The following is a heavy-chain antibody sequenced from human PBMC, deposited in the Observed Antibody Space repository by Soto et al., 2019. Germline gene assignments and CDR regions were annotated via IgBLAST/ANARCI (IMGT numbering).Heavy chain of an antibody. CDR3: AREVFWSAKDY. Sequence: EVQVVESGGGLVQPGGSLRLSCVGSGLTFTSHWMNWVRQAPGKGLEWVGNIRPDGGVQNYAASVKGRFTISRDNARNSVYLQMNGLKVEDTAVYYCAREVFWSAKDYWGQGTLVTVSS. CDR1: GLTFTSHW. CDR2: IRPDGGVQ. V-gene: IGHV3-7*01. D-gene: IGHD3-3*01. J-gene: IGHJ4*02.